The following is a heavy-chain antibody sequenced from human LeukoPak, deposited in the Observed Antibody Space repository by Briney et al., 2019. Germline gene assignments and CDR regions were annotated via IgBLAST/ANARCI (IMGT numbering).Heavy chain of an antibody. Sequence: SETLSLTCTVSGGSVNTKSYYWSWIRQPPGTGLEWIGNIYHSGSTSYTPSLKSRVTISVDTSKNQFSLKLSSVTAADTAVYCCARESRIAAAGTGYWGQGTLVTVSS. CDR2: IYHSGST. V-gene: IGHV4-61*01. CDR1: GGSVNTKSYY. CDR3: ARESRIAAAGTGY. J-gene: IGHJ4*02. D-gene: IGHD6-13*01.